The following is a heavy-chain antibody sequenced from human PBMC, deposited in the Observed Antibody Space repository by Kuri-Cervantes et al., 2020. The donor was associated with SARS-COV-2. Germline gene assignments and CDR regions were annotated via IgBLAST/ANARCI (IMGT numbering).Heavy chain of an antibody. V-gene: IGHV5-10-1*01. CDR2: IDPSDSYT. CDR1: GFSFTSYF. CDR3: AIFFIPGVVDY. J-gene: IGHJ4*02. D-gene: IGHD2-21*01. Sequence: GESLRLSCKGSGFSFTSYFISWVRQMPGKGLEWMGRIDPSDSYTNYSPSFQGHVTFSADKSINTAYLQWSGLRASDTAIYYCAIFFIPGVVDYWGPGTLVTVSS.